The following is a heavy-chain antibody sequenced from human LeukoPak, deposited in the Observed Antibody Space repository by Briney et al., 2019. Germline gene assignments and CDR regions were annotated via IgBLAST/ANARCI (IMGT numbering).Heavy chain of an antibody. Sequence: PSETLSLTCTVSGGSISSSSYYWGWIRQPPGKGLEWIGSIYYTGSTHYNPSLKSRVTISLDKSKNQFSLKLTSVTAADTAVFYCAKIGDHGTYWGQGTLVTVSS. D-gene: IGHD2-21*01. J-gene: IGHJ4*02. CDR1: GGSISSSSYY. CDR2: IYYTGST. V-gene: IGHV4-39*07. CDR3: AKIGDHGTY.